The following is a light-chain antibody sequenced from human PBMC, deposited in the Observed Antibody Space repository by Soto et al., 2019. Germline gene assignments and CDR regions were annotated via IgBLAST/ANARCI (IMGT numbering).Light chain of an antibody. Sequence: EIVLTQSPGTLSLSPGERATLSCRASQSVSSSYLAWHQQKPGQAPRLLIYGASSRATGIPDRFSGSGSGTHFTLTINRLEPEDFAVYYCQQYGSSPLTFGPGTKVDIK. V-gene: IGKV3-20*01. CDR3: QQYGSSPLT. J-gene: IGKJ3*01. CDR2: GAS. CDR1: QSVSSSY.